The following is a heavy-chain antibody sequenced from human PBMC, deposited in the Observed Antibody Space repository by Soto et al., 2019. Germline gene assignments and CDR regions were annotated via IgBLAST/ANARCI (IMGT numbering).Heavy chain of an antibody. D-gene: IGHD6-19*01. J-gene: IGHJ6*02. V-gene: IGHV3-21*06. CDR1: GFTFSSYS. CDR3: ASEQWAGGMDV. CDR2: ISSSSSYI. Sequence: EVQLVESGGGLVKPGGSLRLSCAASGFTFSSYSMNWVRQAPGKGLEWVSSISSSSSYIYYADSVKGRFTISRDNDKNSLYLQMNSMIADDTAVYYCASEQWAGGMDVWGQGTTVTVSS.